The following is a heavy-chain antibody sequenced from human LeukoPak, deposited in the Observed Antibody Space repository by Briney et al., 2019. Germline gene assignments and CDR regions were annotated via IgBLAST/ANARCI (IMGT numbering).Heavy chain of an antibody. CDR1: GGSISSYY. CDR2: IYTSGST. D-gene: IGHD3-9*01. V-gene: IGHV4-4*07. J-gene: IGHJ3*02. CDR3: ARDHKLYDILTGYYNPDAFDI. Sequence: KPSETLSLTCTVSGGSISSYYWSWIRQPAGKGLEWIGRIYTSGSTNYNPSLKSRVTMSVDTSKNQFSLKLSSVTAADTAVYYCARDHKLYDILTGYYNPDAFDIWGQGTMVTVSS.